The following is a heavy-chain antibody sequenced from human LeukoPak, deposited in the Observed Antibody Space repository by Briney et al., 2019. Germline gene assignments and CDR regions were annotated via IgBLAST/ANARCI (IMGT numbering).Heavy chain of an antibody. D-gene: IGHD5-12*01. V-gene: IGHV4-59*01. J-gene: IGHJ4*02. Sequence: SETLSLTCTVSGGSISSYYWSWIRQPPGKGLEWIGYIYYSGSTNYNPSLKSRVTISVDTSKNQFSLKLSSVTAADTAVYYCARGRGAGYDSEDYWGQGTLVIVSS. CDR2: IYYSGST. CDR3: ARGRGAGYDSEDY. CDR1: GGSISSYY.